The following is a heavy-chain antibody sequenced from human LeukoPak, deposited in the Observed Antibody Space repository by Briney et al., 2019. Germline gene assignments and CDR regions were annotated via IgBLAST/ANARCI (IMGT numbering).Heavy chain of an antibody. CDR2: ISAYNGNT. J-gene: IGHJ5*02. Sequence: ASVKVSCKASGYTFTSYGISWVRQAPGQELEWMGWISAYNGNTNYAQKLQGRVTMTTDTSTSTAYMELRSLRSDDTAVYYCARLLDTAMVTSYWFDPWGQGTLVTVSS. CDR3: ARLLDTAMVTSYWFDP. D-gene: IGHD5-18*01. CDR1: GYTFTSYG. V-gene: IGHV1-18*01.